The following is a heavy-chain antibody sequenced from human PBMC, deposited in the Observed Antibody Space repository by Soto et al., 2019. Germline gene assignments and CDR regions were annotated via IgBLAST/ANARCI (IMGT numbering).Heavy chain of an antibody. D-gene: IGHD3-3*01. CDR3: ASGRYYDFWSGYSYNWFDP. CDR1: GYTFTSYG. J-gene: IGHJ5*02. V-gene: IGHV1-18*04. CDR2: ISAYNGNT. Sequence: ASVKVSCKASGYTFTSYGISWVRQAPGQGLEWMGWISAYNGNTNYAQKLQGRVTMTTDTSTSTAYMELRSLRSADTAVYYCASGRYYDFWSGYSYNWFDPWGQGTLVTVSS.